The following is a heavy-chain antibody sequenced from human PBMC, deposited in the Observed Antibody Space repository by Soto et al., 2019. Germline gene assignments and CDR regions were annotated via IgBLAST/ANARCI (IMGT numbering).Heavy chain of an antibody. CDR3: ARGTGTTYYYYGMDV. V-gene: IGHV4-39*01. CDR1: GGSISSSSYY. Sequence: SETLSLTCTVSGGSISSSSYYWGWIRQPPGKGLEWIGSIYYSGSTYYNPSLKSRVTISVDTSENQFSLKLSSVTAADTAVYYCARGTGTTYYYYGMDVWGQGTTVTVSS. D-gene: IGHD1-7*01. CDR2: IYYSGST. J-gene: IGHJ6*02.